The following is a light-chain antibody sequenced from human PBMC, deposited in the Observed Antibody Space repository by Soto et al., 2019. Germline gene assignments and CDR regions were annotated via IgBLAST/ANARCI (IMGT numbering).Light chain of an antibody. V-gene: IGKV3-20*01. CDR3: QQYGSSPPLT. J-gene: IGKJ4*01. Sequence: EIVLTQSPGTLSLSPGDRVTLSCRASQSVISSYLAWYRQKPGQTPRLLIYGASNRATGIPDRFSGSGSGTNFTLTISRLQHPEFAAYYCQQYGSSPPLTFGGGTKVDIK. CDR1: QSVISSY. CDR2: GAS.